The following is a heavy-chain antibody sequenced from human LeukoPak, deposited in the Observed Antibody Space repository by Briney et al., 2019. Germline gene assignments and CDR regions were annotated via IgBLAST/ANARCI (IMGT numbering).Heavy chain of an antibody. Sequence: ASVKVSCKASGYTFTGSGWYLYWLRQAPGQGLECVGWIHPNNGATLYAQKFQGRVAMTTDTSISTAYMELSRLRPDDTAMYYCARDGPAQMVDFDYWGQGTLVTISS. CDR3: ARDGPAQMVDFDY. J-gene: IGHJ4*02. V-gene: IGHV1-2*02. CDR1: GYTFTGSGWY. CDR2: IHPNNGAT. D-gene: IGHD3-10*01.